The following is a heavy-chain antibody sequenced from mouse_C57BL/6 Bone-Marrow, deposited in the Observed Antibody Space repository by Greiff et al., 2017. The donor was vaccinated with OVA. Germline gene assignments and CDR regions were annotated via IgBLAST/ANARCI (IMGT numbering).Heavy chain of an antibody. Sequence: QVQLQQSGAELVRPGSSVKLSCKASGYTFTSYWMDWVKQRPGQGLEWIGNIYPSDSETHYNQKFKDKATLTVDKSSSTAYMQLSSLTSEDSAVYYCARWYYGSSPSYWYFDVWGTGTTVTVSS. D-gene: IGHD1-1*01. CDR3: ARWYYGSSPSYWYFDV. J-gene: IGHJ1*03. V-gene: IGHV1-61*01. CDR1: GYTFTSYW. CDR2: IYPSDSET.